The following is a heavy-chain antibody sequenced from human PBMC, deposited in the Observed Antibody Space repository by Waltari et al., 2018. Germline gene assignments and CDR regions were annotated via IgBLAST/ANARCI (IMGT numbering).Heavy chain of an antibody. CDR2: IYPGDSDT. Sequence: EVQLVQSGAEVKKPGESLKISCKASGYTFTSQWIAWVRQMPGKGLEWMGIIYPGDSDTIYSPSFQGQVTISVDKSISTAYLQWSSLKASDTAIYYCARRGTGEEGRWFDPWGQGTLVTVSS. CDR3: ARRGTGEEGRWFDP. CDR1: GYTFTSQW. J-gene: IGHJ5*02. V-gene: IGHV5-51*01. D-gene: IGHD7-27*01.